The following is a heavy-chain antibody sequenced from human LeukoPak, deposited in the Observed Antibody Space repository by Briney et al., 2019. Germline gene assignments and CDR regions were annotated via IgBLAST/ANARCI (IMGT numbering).Heavy chain of an antibody. D-gene: IGHD3-10*01. CDR2: INPDNGGT. Sequence: GASVKVSCKASGYTFTGYYIHWVRQAPGQGLEWMGWINPDNGGTNFAQKFQGRVTMTRDTSISTAYIELSSLTSDDTAVYYCARDLEGYHYGSGNYPQWGQGTLITVSS. V-gene: IGHV1-2*02. CDR3: ARDLEGYHYGSGNYPQ. CDR1: GYTFTGYY. J-gene: IGHJ4*02.